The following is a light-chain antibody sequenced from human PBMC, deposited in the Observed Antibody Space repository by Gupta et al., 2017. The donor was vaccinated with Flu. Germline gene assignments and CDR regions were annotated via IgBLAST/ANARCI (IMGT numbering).Light chain of an antibody. Sequence: SITISCTGTSSDVGGYDYVSWYQQHPGKAPKLMIYTVTNRPSGVSNRFSGSKSGNTASLTISGLQAEDEADYYCNSYTSSSTWVFGGGTKLTVL. CDR2: TVT. J-gene: IGLJ3*02. CDR1: SSDVGGYDY. CDR3: NSYTSSSTWV. V-gene: IGLV2-14*04.